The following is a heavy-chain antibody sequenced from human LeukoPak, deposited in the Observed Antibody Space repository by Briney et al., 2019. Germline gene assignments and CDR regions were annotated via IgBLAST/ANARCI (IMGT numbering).Heavy chain of an antibody. D-gene: IGHD5-24*01. CDR2: INPNNGVT. J-gene: IGHJ4*02. Sequence: ASVKVSCKASGYTFTDYYVHWVRQAPGQGHEWMGWINPNNGVTNYAQRFQGRVTMTRDTSISTAYMELNSLRSEDTAMYYCASQWARDKGDYWGQGTLVTVSP. CDR1: GYTFTDYY. V-gene: IGHV1-2*02. CDR3: ASQWARDKGDY.